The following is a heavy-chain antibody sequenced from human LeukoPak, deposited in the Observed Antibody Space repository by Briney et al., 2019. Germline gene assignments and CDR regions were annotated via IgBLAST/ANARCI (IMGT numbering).Heavy chain of an antibody. V-gene: IGHV3-9*03. CDR1: GFTFSNYW. Sequence: GGSLRLSCAASGFTFSNYWMSWVRQAPGKGLEWVSGISWNSGSIGYADSVKGRFTISRDNAKNSLYLQMNSLRAEDMALYYCAKSSSSDYFDYWGQGTLVTVSS. J-gene: IGHJ4*02. CDR2: ISWNSGSI. D-gene: IGHD6-6*01. CDR3: AKSSSSDYFDY.